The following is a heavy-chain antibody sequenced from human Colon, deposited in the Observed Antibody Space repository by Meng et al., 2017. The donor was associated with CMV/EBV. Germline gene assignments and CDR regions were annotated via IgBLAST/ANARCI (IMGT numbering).Heavy chain of an antibody. D-gene: IGHD6-19*01. V-gene: IGHV3-23*01. J-gene: IGHJ4*02. Sequence: SCAASGFTFNTYAMNWVRQAPGKGLEWVSGIPATGGSTYYADSVKGRFTISRDNSKNTLYLQMNSLRAEDTAVYYCARGRDSNGWYDYWGQGTLVTVSS. CDR2: IPATGGST. CDR3: ARGRDSNGWYDY. CDR1: GFTFNTYA.